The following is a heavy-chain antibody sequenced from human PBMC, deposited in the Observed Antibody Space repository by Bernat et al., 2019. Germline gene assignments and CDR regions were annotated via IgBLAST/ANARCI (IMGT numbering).Heavy chain of an antibody. V-gene: IGHV3-11*06. CDR2: ISSSSYT. J-gene: IGHJ3*02. CDR1: GFTFSDYY. D-gene: IGHD3-22*01. CDR3: AGWSGYYYDSSGYYQDAFDI. Sequence: QVQLVESGGGLVKPGGSLRLSCAASGFTFSDYYMSWIRQAPGKGLEWVSYISSSSYTNYADSVKGRFTIPRDNAKNSLYLQMNSLRAEDTAVYYCAGWSGYYYDSSGYYQDAFDIWGQGTMVTVSS.